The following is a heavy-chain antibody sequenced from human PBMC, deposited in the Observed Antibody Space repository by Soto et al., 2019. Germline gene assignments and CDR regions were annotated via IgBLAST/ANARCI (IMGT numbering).Heavy chain of an antibody. V-gene: IGHV1-46*01. CDR3: ARDQEGSSSSGYYGMDV. CDR1: GYTFTSYY. Sequence: GASVKVSCKASGYTFTSYYMHWVRQAPGQGLEWMGIINPSGGSTSYAQKFQGRVTMTRDTSTSTVYMELSSLRSEDTAVYYCARDQEGSSSSGYYGMDVWGQGTTVTVS. J-gene: IGHJ6*02. D-gene: IGHD6-6*01. CDR2: INPSGGST.